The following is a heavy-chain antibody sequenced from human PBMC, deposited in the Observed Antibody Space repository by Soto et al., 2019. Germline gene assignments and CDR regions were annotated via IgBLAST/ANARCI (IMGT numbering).Heavy chain of an antibody. Sequence: QVQLVQYGAEVKKPGASVKVSCKASGYTFTSYAMHWVRQAPGQRLEWMGWINAGNGNTKYSQKFQGRVTITRDTSASTAYMELSSLRSEDTAVYYCARALHYYGSGSYYTGVDYWGQGTLVTVSS. V-gene: IGHV1-3*01. CDR3: ARALHYYGSGSYYTGVDY. J-gene: IGHJ4*02. D-gene: IGHD3-10*01. CDR1: GYTFTSYA. CDR2: INAGNGNT.